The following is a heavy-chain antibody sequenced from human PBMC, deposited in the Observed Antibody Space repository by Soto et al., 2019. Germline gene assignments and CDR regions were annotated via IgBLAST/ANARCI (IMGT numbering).Heavy chain of an antibody. CDR1: GFTFSSNS. CDR2: ISSSGTYK. CDR3: ARDGFEITLDGRLVISHDY. J-gene: IGHJ4*02. D-gene: IGHD3-16*01. Sequence: PGGSLRLSCEGSGFTFSSNSMNWVRQAPGKGLEWISSISSSGTYKHYADSLKGRFTISRDNAKNLVFLQVNSLRAEDTAVYYCARDGFEITLDGRLVISHDYWGQGTLVTVSS. V-gene: IGHV3-21*01.